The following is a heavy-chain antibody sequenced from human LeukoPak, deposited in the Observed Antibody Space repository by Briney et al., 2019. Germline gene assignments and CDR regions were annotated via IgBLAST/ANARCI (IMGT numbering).Heavy chain of an antibody. D-gene: IGHD6-13*01. CDR1: GFTFSSYA. CDR2: ISGSGGST. J-gene: IGHJ4*02. Sequence: PGGSLRLSCAASGFTFSSYAMSWVRQAPGKGLEWVSAISGSGGSTYYADSVKGRFTISRDNSKNTLYLQMNSLRAEDTAVYYCAKEQRGGIAAAGSSTPYDYWGQGTLVTVSS. V-gene: IGHV3-23*01. CDR3: AKEQRGGIAAAGSSTPYDY.